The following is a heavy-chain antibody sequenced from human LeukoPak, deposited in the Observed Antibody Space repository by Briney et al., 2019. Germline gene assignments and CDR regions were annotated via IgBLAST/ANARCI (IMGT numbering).Heavy chain of an antibody. D-gene: IGHD5-12*01. V-gene: IGHV4-30-2*01. CDR3: ASHSGYDLYFDY. Sequence: PSETLSFTCAVSGGSISSGGYSWSWIRQPPGKGLEWIGYIYHSGSTYYNPSLKSRVTISVDRSKNQSSLKLSSVTAADTAVYYCASHSGYDLYFDYWGQGTLVTVSS. CDR2: IYHSGST. J-gene: IGHJ4*02. CDR1: GGSISSGGYS.